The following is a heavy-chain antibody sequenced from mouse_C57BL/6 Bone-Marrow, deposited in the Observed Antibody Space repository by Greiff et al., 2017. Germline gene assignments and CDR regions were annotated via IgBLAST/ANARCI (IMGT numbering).Heavy chain of an antibody. CDR2: ISNGGGST. D-gene: IGHD1-1*01. V-gene: IGHV5-12*01. Sequence: EVKLMESGGGLVQPGGSLKLSCAASGFTFSDYYMYWVRQTPEKRLEWVAYISNGGGSTYYPDTVKGRFTISRDNAKNTLYLQMSRLKSEDTAMYYCARHTGYYFDYWGQGTTLTVSS. CDR3: ARHTGYYFDY. CDR1: GFTFSDYY. J-gene: IGHJ2*01.